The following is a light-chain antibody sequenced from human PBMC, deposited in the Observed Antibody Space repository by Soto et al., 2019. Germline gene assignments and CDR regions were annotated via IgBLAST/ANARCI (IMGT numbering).Light chain of an antibody. CDR1: QSVASN. J-gene: IGKJ5*01. CDR2: GAP. V-gene: IGKV3-15*01. CDR3: QQCNNWPST. Sequence: EIVMTQSPATLCVSTGERATLSCRASQSVASNLAWDQQKPGQAPRLLIYGAPTRAPGIPARFSGSGSGTEFTLTINSLQSEDCAVYYCQQCNNWPSTFGQGTRLEIK.